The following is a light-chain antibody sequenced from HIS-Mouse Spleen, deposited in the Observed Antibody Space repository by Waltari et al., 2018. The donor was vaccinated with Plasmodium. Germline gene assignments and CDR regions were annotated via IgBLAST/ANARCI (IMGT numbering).Light chain of an antibody. CDR1: QSVSSY. Sequence: EIVLTQSPATLSLSPGERATLPCRDSQSVSSYLAWYQQKPGQAPRLLIYDASNRATGITARFSGSGSGTDFTLTSSSLEPEDFAVYYCQQRSNWPLTFGQGTRLEIK. J-gene: IGKJ5*01. CDR2: DAS. V-gene: IGKV3-11*01. CDR3: QQRSNWPLT.